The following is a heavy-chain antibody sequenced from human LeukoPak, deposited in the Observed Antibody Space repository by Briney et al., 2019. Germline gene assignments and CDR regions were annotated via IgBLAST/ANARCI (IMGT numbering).Heavy chain of an antibody. V-gene: IGHV3-21*01. CDR1: GFTFSTYS. D-gene: IGHD1-1*01. CDR3: ARDGGRLQLERRVN. Sequence: GGSLRLSCAASGFTFSTYSMNWVRQAPGKGLEWVSSITSSSDYIYYADSVKGRFTISRDNAENSLYLQMNSLRVEDTAVYYCARDGGRLQLERRVNWGQGTLVTVSS. CDR2: ITSSSDYI. J-gene: IGHJ4*02.